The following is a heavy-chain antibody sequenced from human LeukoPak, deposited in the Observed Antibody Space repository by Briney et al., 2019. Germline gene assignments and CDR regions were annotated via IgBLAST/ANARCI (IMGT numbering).Heavy chain of an antibody. CDR2: MNPNSGNT. J-gene: IGHJ6*03. CDR1: VYTFTSYD. Sequence: ASVKVSCKASVYTFTSYDINWVRQATGQGLEWMGWMNPNSGNTGYAQKFQGRVTITRNTSISTAYMELSSLRSEDTAVYYCARVQRYGDYVDYYYYMDVWGKGTTVTVSS. V-gene: IGHV1-8*03. D-gene: IGHD4-17*01. CDR3: ARVQRYGDYVDYYYYMDV.